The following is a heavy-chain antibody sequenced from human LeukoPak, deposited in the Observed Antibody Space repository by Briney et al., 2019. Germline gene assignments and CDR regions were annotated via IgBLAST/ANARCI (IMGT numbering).Heavy chain of an antibody. CDR2: IWYGGSSK. CDR1: GFSFSRYG. V-gene: IGHV3-33*01. J-gene: IGHJ4*02. D-gene: IGHD1-1*01. CDR3: ARVEFQFRGSYLDY. Sequence: GGSLRLPCAASGFSFSRYGMHGLRQAPAKGLEWMAVIWYGGSSKYYGDSVKGRFTISVDKSKNKLYLQVNSLRAEDTAVYYCARVEFQFRGSYLDYWGQGTLVTVSS.